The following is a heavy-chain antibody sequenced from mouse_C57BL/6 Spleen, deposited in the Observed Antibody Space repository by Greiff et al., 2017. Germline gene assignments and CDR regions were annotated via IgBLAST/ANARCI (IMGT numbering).Heavy chain of an antibody. D-gene: IGHD4-1*01. V-gene: IGHV1-76*01. CDR1: GYTFTDYY. Sequence: QVQLQQSGAELVRPGASVKLSCKASGYTFTDYYINWVKQRPGQGLEWIGRIYPGSGNTYYNEKFKGKATLTAEKSSSTAYMQLSSLTSEDSAVYFCARGNWDRGFFGDWGQGTTLTVAS. CDR2: IYPGSGNT. J-gene: IGHJ2*01. CDR3: ARGNWDRGFFGD.